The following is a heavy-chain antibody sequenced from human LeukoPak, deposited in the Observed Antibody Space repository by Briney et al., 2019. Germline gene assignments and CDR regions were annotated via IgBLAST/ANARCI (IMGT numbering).Heavy chain of an antibody. V-gene: IGHV3-48*03. CDR3: AKSGGGDYYYYYYMDV. Sequence: PGGSLRLSCAASGFTFSSYEMNWVRQAPGKGLEWVSYISSSGSTIYYADSVKGRFTISRHNSKNTLYLQMNSLRPDDTAVYYCAKSGGGDYYYYYYMDVWGKGTTVTVSS. D-gene: IGHD3-16*01. CDR2: ISSSGSTI. J-gene: IGHJ6*03. CDR1: GFTFSSYE.